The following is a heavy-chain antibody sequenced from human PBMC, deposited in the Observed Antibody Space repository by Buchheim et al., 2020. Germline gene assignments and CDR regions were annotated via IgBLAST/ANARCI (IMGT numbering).Heavy chain of an antibody. Sequence: QVQLQESGPGLVKPSETLSLTCYVSGGSVNSGSYYWSWIRQPPGKGLEGIGYIYYSGYTNYNPSLKRRGTMSLDTAKKQFSLKLNSVSAADTAVYYCARWLEGFDYWGQGTL. J-gene: IGHJ4*02. D-gene: IGHD6-19*01. CDR2: IYYSGYT. V-gene: IGHV4-61*01. CDR1: GGSVNSGSYY. CDR3: ARWLEGFDY.